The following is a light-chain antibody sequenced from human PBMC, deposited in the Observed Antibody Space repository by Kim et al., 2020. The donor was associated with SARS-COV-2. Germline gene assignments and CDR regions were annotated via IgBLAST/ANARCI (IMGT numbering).Light chain of an antibody. CDR1: QSISSW. Sequence: ASVGDRVTITCRASQSISSWLAWYQQKPGKAPKLLIYKASSLESGVPSRFSGSGSGTEFTLTISSLQPDDFATYYCQQYNSYSITFGPGTKVDIK. CDR2: KAS. J-gene: IGKJ3*01. CDR3: QQYNSYSIT. V-gene: IGKV1-5*03.